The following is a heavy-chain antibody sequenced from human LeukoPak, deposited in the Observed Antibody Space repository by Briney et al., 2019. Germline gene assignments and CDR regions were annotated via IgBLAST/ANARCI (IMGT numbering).Heavy chain of an antibody. J-gene: IGHJ4*02. D-gene: IGHD3-22*01. CDR3: ARGRSIVSDY. Sequence: ASVKVSCKASGYTFTSYDISCVRQAPGQGLEWMGWISAYNGSTNYAQKLQGRVTMTTDTSTSTAYMELRSVRSDDSAVYYCARGRSIVSDYWGQGTLVTVSS. V-gene: IGHV1-18*01. CDR1: GYTFTSYD. CDR2: ISAYNGST.